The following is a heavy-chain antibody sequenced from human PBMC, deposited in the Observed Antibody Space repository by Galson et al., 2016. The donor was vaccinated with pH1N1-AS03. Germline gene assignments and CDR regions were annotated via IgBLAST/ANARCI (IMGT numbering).Heavy chain of an antibody. D-gene: IGHD6-13*01. CDR1: GFTVSSNS. V-gene: IGHV3-53*01. Sequence: SLRLSCAASGFTVSSNSMSWVRQAPGRGLEWVSFIYNGGRTLYADSVKGRFTISRDSSKNTLYLEMNTLRLEDTAVYYCAREGAPSEGSSWYSAEYWGQGALVTVSS. CDR3: AREGAPSEGSSWYSAEY. CDR2: IYNGGRT. J-gene: IGHJ4*02.